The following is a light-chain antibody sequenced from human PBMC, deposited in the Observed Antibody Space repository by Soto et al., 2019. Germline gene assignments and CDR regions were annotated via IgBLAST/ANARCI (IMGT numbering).Light chain of an antibody. CDR2: GAS. CDR1: QSVSSY. J-gene: IGKJ5*01. Sequence: EIVMTQSLATLSVSPGERATLSCRASQSVSSYLAWYQQKPGQSPRLLIYGASTRATGIPARFSGSGSGTELTLTISSLQSEDFAVYYCQQYNKWPPITFGQGTRLEIK. CDR3: QQYNKWPPIT. V-gene: IGKV3-15*01.